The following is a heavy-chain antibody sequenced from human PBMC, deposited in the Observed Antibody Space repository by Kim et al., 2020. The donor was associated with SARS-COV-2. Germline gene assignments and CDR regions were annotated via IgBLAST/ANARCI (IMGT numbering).Heavy chain of an antibody. Sequence: GESLKISCKGSGYSFTSYWIGWVRQMPGKGLEWMGIIYPGDSDTRYSPSFQGQVTISADKSISTAYLQWSSLKASDTAMYYCARRGGDSSGYREPERYFDLWGQGTLVTVSS. J-gene: IGHJ2*01. V-gene: IGHV5-51*01. CDR2: IYPGDSDT. CDR3: ARRGGDSSGYREPERYFDL. CDR1: GYSFTSYW. D-gene: IGHD3-22*01.